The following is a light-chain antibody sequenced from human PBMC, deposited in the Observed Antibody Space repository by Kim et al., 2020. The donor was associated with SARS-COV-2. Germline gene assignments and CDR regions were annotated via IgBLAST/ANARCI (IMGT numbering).Light chain of an antibody. CDR3: QQYNNWPPWT. CDR1: QSLNSS. V-gene: IGKV3-15*01. Sequence: EIVMTQSPATLSVSPGERATLSCRASQSLNSSLAWYQQKPGQAPRLLIYGASTRASGIPARFSGSGSGTDFTLTISSLQSEDFAVYYCQQYNNWPPWTFGPGTKVDIK. J-gene: IGKJ1*01. CDR2: GAS.